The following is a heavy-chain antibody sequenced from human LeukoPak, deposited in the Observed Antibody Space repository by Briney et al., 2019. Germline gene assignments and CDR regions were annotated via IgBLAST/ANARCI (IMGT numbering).Heavy chain of an antibody. CDR3: ARGRYYGMDV. Sequence: PGGAVRLSCEASGFAFSTFWMHWVRQAPGKGLVWVSGINSDGSSTTYADSVKGRFTISRDNAKNTLYLQMNNLRAEDTAVYYCARGRYYGMDVWGQGTTVTVSS. J-gene: IGHJ6*02. V-gene: IGHV3-74*03. CDR2: INSDGSST. CDR1: GFAFSTFW.